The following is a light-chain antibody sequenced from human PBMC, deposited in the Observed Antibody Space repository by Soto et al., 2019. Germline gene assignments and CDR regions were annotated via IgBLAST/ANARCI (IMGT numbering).Light chain of an antibody. CDR3: QQYYSALPA. CDR1: QSVLYSSNNKNY. J-gene: IGKJ1*01. Sequence: DIVMTQSSDSLAVSLGERATINCKSSQSVLYSSNNKNYLAWYQQKPGQPPKLIIYWASTRESGVPDRFSGSGSGTDFTLTISSLQAEDVAVYHCQQYYSALPAFGQGTKVEIK. V-gene: IGKV4-1*01. CDR2: WAS.